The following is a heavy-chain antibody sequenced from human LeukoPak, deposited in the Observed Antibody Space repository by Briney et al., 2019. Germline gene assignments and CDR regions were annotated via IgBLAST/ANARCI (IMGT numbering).Heavy chain of an antibody. CDR1: GFTVSSNY. CDR3: ARERNLEIAVAGTIFNY. J-gene: IGHJ4*02. CDR2: IYSGDST. Sequence: PGGSLRLSCAASGFTVSSNYMSWVRQAPGKGLEWVSVIYSGDSTYYADSVKGRFTISRDNSKNTLYLQMKSLRAEDTAVYYCARERNLEIAVAGTIFNYWGQGTLVTVSS. V-gene: IGHV3-66*01. D-gene: IGHD6-19*01.